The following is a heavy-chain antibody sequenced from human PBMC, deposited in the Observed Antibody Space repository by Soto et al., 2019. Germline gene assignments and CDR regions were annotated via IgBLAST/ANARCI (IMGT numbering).Heavy chain of an antibody. CDR1: GFTFSLYA. J-gene: IGHJ4*02. D-gene: IGHD3-22*01. V-gene: IGHV3-21*02. Sequence: EVQLVESGGGLVKPGGSLRLSCAASGFTFSLYAMIWVRQAPGKGLEWVSAISSSSSFIYYADSLKGRVTVSRDDAKESLFLQLDSLRAEDTAMYYCVRARATDSRPDYWGQGTPVSVSS. CDR3: VRARATDSRPDY. CDR2: ISSSSSFI.